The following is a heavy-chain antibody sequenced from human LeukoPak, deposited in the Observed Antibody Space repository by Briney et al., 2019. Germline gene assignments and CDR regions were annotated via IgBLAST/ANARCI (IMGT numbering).Heavy chain of an antibody. CDR3: AKSPSRTYYYDSSGYLDY. D-gene: IGHD3-22*01. CDR1: GFTFSSYA. CDR2: ISGSGGST. V-gene: IGHV3-23*01. J-gene: IGHJ4*02. Sequence: PGGSLRLSCAASGFTFSSYAMSWVRQAPGKGLEWVSAISGSGGSTYYADSVKGRSTISRDNSKNTLYLQMNSLRAEDTAAYYCAKSPSRTYYYDSSGYLDYWGQGTLVTVSS.